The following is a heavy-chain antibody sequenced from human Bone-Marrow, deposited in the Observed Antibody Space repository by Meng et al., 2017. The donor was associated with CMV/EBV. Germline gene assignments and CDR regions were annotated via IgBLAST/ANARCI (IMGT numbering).Heavy chain of an antibody. D-gene: IGHD5-12*01. J-gene: IGHJ4*02. Sequence: SETLSLTCTVSGYSISSGYYWGWIRQPPGKGLEWIGSIYHSGSTYYNPSLKSRVTISVDTSKNQFSLKLSSVTAADTAVYYCARGRYSGYDDYWGQGTLVTVSS. CDR1: GYSISSGYY. V-gene: IGHV4-38-2*02. CDR2: IYHSGST. CDR3: ARGRYSGYDDY.